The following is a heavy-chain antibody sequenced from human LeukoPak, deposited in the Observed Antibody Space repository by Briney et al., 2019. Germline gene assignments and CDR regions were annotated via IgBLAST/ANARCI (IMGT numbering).Heavy chain of an antibody. Sequence: GEALKISCKGSGYSFTSYWIGWVRQMPGKGLEWRGIIYPGDSDTKYSPSFQGQVTISADKSISTAHLQWSSIKDSDTAMYYCVIRSYDSSGERFDDWGQGTLVTVSS. CDR1: GYSFTSYW. V-gene: IGHV5-51*01. J-gene: IGHJ4*02. CDR3: VIRSYDSSGERFDD. CDR2: IYPGDSDT. D-gene: IGHD3-22*01.